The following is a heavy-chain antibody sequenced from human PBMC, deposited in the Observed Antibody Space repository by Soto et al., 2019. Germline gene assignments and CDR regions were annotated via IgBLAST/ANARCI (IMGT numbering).Heavy chain of an antibody. CDR3: ASLYSGSYSYYYYYGMDV. D-gene: IGHD1-26*01. CDR2: IKQDGSEK. V-gene: IGHV3-7*05. Sequence: EVQLVESGGGLVQPGGSLRLSCAASGFTFSSYWMSWVRQAPGKGLEWVANIKQDGSEKYYVDSVKGRFTISRDNAKNSLYLHMNSLRAEDTAVYYCASLYSGSYSYYYYYGMDVWGQGTTVTVSS. CDR1: GFTFSSYW. J-gene: IGHJ6*02.